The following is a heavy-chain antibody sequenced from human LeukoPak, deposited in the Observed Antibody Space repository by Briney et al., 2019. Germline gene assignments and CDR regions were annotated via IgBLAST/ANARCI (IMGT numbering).Heavy chain of an antibody. V-gene: IGHV4-59*08. CDR2: IYYSGST. D-gene: IGHD5-18*01. CDR1: GGSISSYY. CDR3: ARPKSLNTANDAFDI. Sequence: SETLSITCTVSGGSISSYYWSWIRQPPGKGLEWIGYIYYSGSTNYNPSLKSRVTISVDTSKNQSSLKLSSVTAADTAVYYCARPKSLNTANDAFDIWGQGTMVTVSS. J-gene: IGHJ3*02.